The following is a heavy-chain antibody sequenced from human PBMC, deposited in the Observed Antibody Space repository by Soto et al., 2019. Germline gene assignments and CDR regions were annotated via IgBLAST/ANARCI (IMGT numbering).Heavy chain of an antibody. D-gene: IGHD2-15*01. CDR1: GGTFSSYA. CDR2: IIPIFGTA. CDR3: ARDLSTDDCSGGSCPLDY. V-gene: IGHV1-69*13. J-gene: IGHJ4*02. Sequence: SVKVSCKASGGTFSSYAISWVRQAPGQGLEWMGGIIPIFGTANYAQKFQGRVTITADESTSTAYMELSSLRSEDTAVYYCARDLSTDDCSGGSCPLDYWGQGTLVTVSS.